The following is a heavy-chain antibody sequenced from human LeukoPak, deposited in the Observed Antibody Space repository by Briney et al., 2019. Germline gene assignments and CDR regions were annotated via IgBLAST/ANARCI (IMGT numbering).Heavy chain of an antibody. V-gene: IGHV5-51*01. Sequence: RGDFLKISCKGSGYSFTSYWIGWVRQMPGKGLEWMGIIYPGDSTTRYSPSFQGQVTISVDKSISTAYLQWHTLKASDTATYYCARLYFRGGACYGGWFDPWGQGTLVTVSS. J-gene: IGHJ5*02. CDR1: GYSFTSYW. CDR3: ARLYFRGGACYGGWFDP. D-gene: IGHD2-21*02. CDR2: IYPGDSTT.